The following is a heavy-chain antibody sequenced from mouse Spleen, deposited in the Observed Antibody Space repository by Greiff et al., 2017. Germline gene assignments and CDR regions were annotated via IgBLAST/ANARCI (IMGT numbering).Heavy chain of an antibody. CDR3: ARGLLRLPAWFAY. Sequence: EVKLVESGPGLVKPSQSLSLTCSVTGYSITSGYYWNWIRQFPGNKLEWMGYISYDGSNNYNPSLKNRISITRDTSKNQFFLKLNSVTTEDTATYYCARGLLRLPAWFAYWGQGTLVTVSA. J-gene: IGHJ3*01. CDR1: GYSITSGYY. CDR2: ISYDGSN. D-gene: IGHD1-2*01. V-gene: IGHV3-6*02.